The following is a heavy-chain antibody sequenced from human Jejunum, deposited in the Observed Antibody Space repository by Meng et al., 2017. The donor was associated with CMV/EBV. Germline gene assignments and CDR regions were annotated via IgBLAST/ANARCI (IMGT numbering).Heavy chain of an antibody. CDR2: ISYDGGNK. CDR1: GFTFSRYP. V-gene: IGHV3-30-3*01. D-gene: IGHD2-2*01. CDR3: ARDRTSVVVPAALLY. Sequence: GFTFSRYPMAWGRQAPGKGLEWVAVISYDGGNKYYADSVKDRFTISRDNSNNTLYLQLDSLRAEDTAVYYCARDRTSVVVPAALLYWGQGTLVTVSS. J-gene: IGHJ4*02.